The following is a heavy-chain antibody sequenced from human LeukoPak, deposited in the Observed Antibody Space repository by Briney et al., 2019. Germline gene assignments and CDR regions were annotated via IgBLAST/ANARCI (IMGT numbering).Heavy chain of an antibody. CDR1: GFTFSSYA. CDR2: LNGSGGST. D-gene: IGHD2/OR15-2a*01. J-gene: IGHJ5*02. V-gene: IGHV3-23*01. Sequence: PGGSLRLSCAASGFTFSSYAMNWVRQAPGKGLEWVSSLNGSGGSTYYADSVKGRLTISRDNSKNTLYLQMNSLRAEDTAVYYCAKGPLSRFDPWGQGTLVTVSS. CDR3: AKGPLSRFDP.